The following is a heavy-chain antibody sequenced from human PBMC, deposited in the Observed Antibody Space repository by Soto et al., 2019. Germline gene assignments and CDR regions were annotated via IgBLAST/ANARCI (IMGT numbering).Heavy chain of an antibody. CDR2: ISSSSSYI. D-gene: IGHD3-10*01. CDR3: ARTMRNMVRGDPAKPSDY. CDR1: GFTFSSYS. J-gene: IGHJ4*02. Sequence: GGSLRLSCAASGFTFSSYSMNWVRQAPGKGLEWVSSISSSSSYIYYADSVKGRFTISRDNAKNSLYLQMNSLRAEDTAVYYCARTMRNMVRGDPAKPSDYWGQGTLVTVSS. V-gene: IGHV3-21*01.